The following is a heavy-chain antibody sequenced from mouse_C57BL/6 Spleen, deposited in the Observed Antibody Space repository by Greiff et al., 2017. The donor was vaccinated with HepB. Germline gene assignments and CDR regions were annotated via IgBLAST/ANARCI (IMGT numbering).Heavy chain of an antibody. D-gene: IGHD4-1*01. V-gene: IGHV5-9-1*02. J-gene: IGHJ4*01. CDR2: ISSGGDYI. CDR1: GFTFSSYA. Sequence: EVQLVESGEGLVKPGGSLKLSCAASGFTFSSYAMSWVRQTPEKRLEWVAYISSGGDYIYYADTVKGRFTISRDNARNTLYRQLSRLKSEDTAMYYCTRLNWDYAMDYWGQGTSVTVSS. CDR3: TRLNWDYAMDY.